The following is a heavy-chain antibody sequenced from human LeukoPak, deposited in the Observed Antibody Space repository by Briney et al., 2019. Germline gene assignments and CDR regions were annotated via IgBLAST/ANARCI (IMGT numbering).Heavy chain of an antibody. D-gene: IGHD6-19*01. CDR3: ATKQWLAPPPDS. J-gene: IGHJ4*02. V-gene: IGHV3-74*01. Sequence: GSLRLSCAAPGFTFSKYWMLWVRQAPGKGLESVSRINTDGTVTTCADSVKGRFTVSRDNADNTMFLQMNSVRDEDTAVYYCATKQWLAPPPDSWGQGTPVTVSS. CDR2: INTDGTVT. CDR1: GFTFSKYW.